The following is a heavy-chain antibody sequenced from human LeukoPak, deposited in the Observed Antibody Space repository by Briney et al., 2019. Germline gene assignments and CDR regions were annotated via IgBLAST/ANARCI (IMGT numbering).Heavy chain of an antibody. CDR3: ARVDILTGYYIPDY. V-gene: IGHV1-2*02. D-gene: IGHD3-9*01. Sequence: ASVKVSCKASGYTFTGYYMHWVRQAPGQGLEWTGWINPNSGGTNYAQKFQGRVTMTRDTSISTAYMELSRLRSDDTAVYYCARVDILTGYYIPDYWGQGTLVTVSS. CDR2: INPNSGGT. CDR1: GYTFTGYY. J-gene: IGHJ4*02.